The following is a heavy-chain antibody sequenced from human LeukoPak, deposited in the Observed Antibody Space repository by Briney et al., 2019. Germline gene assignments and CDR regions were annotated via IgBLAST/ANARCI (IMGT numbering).Heavy chain of an antibody. J-gene: IGHJ4*02. CDR2: IIPIFGTA. Sequence: ASVKVSCKASGGTFSSYAISWVRQAPGQGLEWMGGIIPIFGTANYAQKFQGRVTITTDESTSTAYMELSSLRSEDTAVYYCARGGSSDVTLGDYFDYWGQGTLVTVSS. CDR1: GGTFSSYA. D-gene: IGHD2-15*01. CDR3: ARGGSSDVTLGDYFDY. V-gene: IGHV1-69*05.